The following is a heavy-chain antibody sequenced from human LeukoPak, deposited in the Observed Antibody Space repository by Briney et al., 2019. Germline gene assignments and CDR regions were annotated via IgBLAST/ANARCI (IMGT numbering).Heavy chain of an antibody. CDR3: AKDRSPYSSGWYYFDY. Sequence: PGGSLRLSCAASGFTFSSYAMSWVRQAAGKGLEWVSAIGGSGGSTYYADSVKGRFTISRDNSKNTLYLQMNSLRAEDTAVYYCAKDRSPYSSGWYYFDYWGQGTLVTVSS. J-gene: IGHJ4*02. V-gene: IGHV3-23*01. D-gene: IGHD6-19*01. CDR2: IGGSGGST. CDR1: GFTFSSYA.